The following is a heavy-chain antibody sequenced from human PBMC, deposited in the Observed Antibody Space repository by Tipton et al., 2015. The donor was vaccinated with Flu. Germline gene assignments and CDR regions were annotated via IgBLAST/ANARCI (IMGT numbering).Heavy chain of an antibody. CDR3: ARRDYSNYVSDPKSWFDP. J-gene: IGHJ5*02. CDR1: GYSISGDYY. Sequence: LRLSCTVSGYSISGDYYWAWIRQFPGKGLEWIGTVSRTGSTIYNPSLKSRVTISIDTSKNRFSLNMRSVTAADMAVYYCARRDYSNYVSDPKSWFDPWGQGTLVAVSS. D-gene: IGHD4-11*01. V-gene: IGHV4-38-2*02. CDR2: VSRTGST.